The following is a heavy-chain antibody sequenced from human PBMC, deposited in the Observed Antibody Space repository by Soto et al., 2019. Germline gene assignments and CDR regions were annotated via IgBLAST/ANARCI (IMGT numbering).Heavy chain of an antibody. D-gene: IGHD1-1*01. CDR1: GFTFSYHA. Sequence: QVQLVESGGGVVQPGRSLRLSCAASGFTFSYHALNWVRQAPGKGLEWVAVISYDGDNKYIAESVKGRFTISTANSKNTVSLQMNSLRAEDTAMYFCARGTTTSAFSAMDVWGQGTTVTVSS. CDR2: ISYDGDNK. CDR3: ARGTTTSAFSAMDV. J-gene: IGHJ6*02. V-gene: IGHV3-30-3*01.